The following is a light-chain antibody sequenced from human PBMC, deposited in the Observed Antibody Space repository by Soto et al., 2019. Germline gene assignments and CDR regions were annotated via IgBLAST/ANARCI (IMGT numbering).Light chain of an antibody. CDR2: EVS. Sequence: DVVMTQSPLSLPVTLGQPASISCRSSQSLVYSDGNTYLSWFQQRPGQYPRRITYEVSNRDSGVPDRFCVSSSGINFTAKISRAAAEDVGVYCVMQGRHPPPRFGEGTKVEIK. CDR3: MQGRHPPPR. J-gene: IGKJ1*01. V-gene: IGKV2-30*01. CDR1: QSLVYSDGNTY.